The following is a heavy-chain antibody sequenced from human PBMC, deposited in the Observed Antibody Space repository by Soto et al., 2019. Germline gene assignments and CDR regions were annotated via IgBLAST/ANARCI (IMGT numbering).Heavy chain of an antibody. Sequence: SETLSLTCTVSGGSMSSYYWSWFRRPPGKGLEWIGYIYYAGTTSYNPSLKSRVTVSVDTSKNHFSLNLSSVTAADTAVYYFAILGDYYQSFDYWCQGALVTVSS. CDR2: IYYAGTT. CDR3: AILGDYYQSFDY. V-gene: IGHV4-59*08. D-gene: IGHD3-22*01. CDR1: GGSMSSYY. J-gene: IGHJ4*02.